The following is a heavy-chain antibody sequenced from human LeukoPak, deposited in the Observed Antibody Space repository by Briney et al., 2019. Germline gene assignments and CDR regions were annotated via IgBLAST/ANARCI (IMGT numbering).Heavy chain of an antibody. CDR3: IRGGVDY. J-gene: IGHJ4*02. CDR2: INSDGSST. Sequence: GGSLRLSCAASGFTFSSYWMHWVRQAPEKGLVWVSRINSDGSSTNYADSVKGRFTISRDNAKNTLYLQMNSLRAEDMAVYYCIRGGVDYWGQGTLVTVSS. V-gene: IGHV3-74*01. CDR1: GFTFSSYW.